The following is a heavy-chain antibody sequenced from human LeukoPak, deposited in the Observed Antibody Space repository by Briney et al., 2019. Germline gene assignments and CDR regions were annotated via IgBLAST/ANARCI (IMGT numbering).Heavy chain of an antibody. D-gene: IGHD2-21*01. CDR3: ASPNAPRLDSGGDCPRNYYYMDV. Sequence: SVKFSCKASGGTFSSYAISWVRQAPGQGPEWMGGIIPIFGTANYAQKFQGRVTITADESTSTAYMELSSLRSEDTAVYYCASPNAPRLDSGGDCPRNYYYMDVWGKGTTVTVSS. CDR1: GGTFSSYA. J-gene: IGHJ6*03. V-gene: IGHV1-69*01. CDR2: IIPIFGTA.